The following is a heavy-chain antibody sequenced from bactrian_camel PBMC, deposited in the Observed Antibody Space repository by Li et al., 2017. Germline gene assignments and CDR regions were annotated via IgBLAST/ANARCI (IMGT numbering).Heavy chain of an antibody. CDR2: IDSDGST. Sequence: HVQLVESGGGSVQAGGSLRLSCVVSGYPSNTWTMGWFRQAPGKGREGVAGIDSDGSTSYADYVKGRFTISQDNAKNTLYLQMNSLKSEDTALYYCATSCSASEGDCYWGQGTQVTVS. D-gene: IGHD4*01. J-gene: IGHJ4*01. CDR3: ATSCSASEGDCY. CDR1: GYPSNTWT. V-gene: IGHV3S55*01.